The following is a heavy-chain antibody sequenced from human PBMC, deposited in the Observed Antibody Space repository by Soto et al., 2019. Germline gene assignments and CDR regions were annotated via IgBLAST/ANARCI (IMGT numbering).Heavy chain of an antibody. CDR1: GYTFTGYY. D-gene: IGHD3-22*01. CDR3: ARSADYYDSSGYYHFYY. Sequence: ASVKVSCKASGYTFTGYYMHWVRQAPGQGLEWMGWINPNSGGTNYAQKFQGWVTMTRDTSISTAYMELSRLRSDDTAVYYCARSADYYDSSGYYHFYYWGQGTLVTVSS. J-gene: IGHJ4*02. V-gene: IGHV1-2*04. CDR2: INPNSGGT.